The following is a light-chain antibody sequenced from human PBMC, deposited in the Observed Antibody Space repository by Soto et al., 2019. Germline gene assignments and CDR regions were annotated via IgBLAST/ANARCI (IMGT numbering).Light chain of an antibody. V-gene: IGLV7-46*01. CDR2: DTN. J-gene: IGLJ1*01. CDR3: LLSYSGPHV. CDR1: TGAVTSGHY. Sequence: QAVVTQEPSLTVSPGGTVTLTCGSSTGAVTSGHYPYWFQQKPGQAPRTLIYDTNNKHSWTPARFSGSLLGGKAALTLSGAQPEDEAEYYCLLSYSGPHVFGTGTKVTVL.